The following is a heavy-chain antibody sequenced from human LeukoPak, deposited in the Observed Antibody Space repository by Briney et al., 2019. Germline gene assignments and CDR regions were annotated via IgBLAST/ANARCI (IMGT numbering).Heavy chain of an antibody. CDR2: IIPIFGTA. Sequence: GSSVKVSCKASGGTLSSYAISWVRQAPGQGLEWMGGIIPIFGTANYAQKFQGRVTITADESTSTAYMERSSLRSEDTAVYYCARIVPICSSTSCYDVWGKGTTVTVSS. CDR1: GGTLSSYA. CDR3: ARIVPICSSTSCYDV. V-gene: IGHV1-69*01. D-gene: IGHD2-2*01. J-gene: IGHJ6*04.